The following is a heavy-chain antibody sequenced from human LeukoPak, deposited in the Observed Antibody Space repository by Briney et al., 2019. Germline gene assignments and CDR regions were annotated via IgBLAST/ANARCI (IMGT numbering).Heavy chain of an antibody. V-gene: IGHV4-61*01. Sequence: SETLSLTCTVSGGSVSSGSYYWSWIRQPPGKGLEWIGYIYCSGSTNYNPSLKSRVTISVDTSKNQFSLKLSSVTAADTAVYYCARLNYYDSSGHDYWGQGTLVTVSS. CDR2: IYCSGST. J-gene: IGHJ4*02. CDR3: ARLNYYDSSGHDY. D-gene: IGHD3-22*01. CDR1: GGSVSSGSYY.